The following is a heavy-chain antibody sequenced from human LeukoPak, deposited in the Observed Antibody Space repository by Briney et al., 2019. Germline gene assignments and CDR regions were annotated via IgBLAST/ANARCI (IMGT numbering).Heavy chain of an antibody. CDR2: INPNNGGT. V-gene: IGHV1-2*02. CDR1: GCTFTGNY. J-gene: IGHJ4*02. D-gene: IGHD3-22*01. CDR3: ARDYAYDSSVHFDY. Sequence: GASVKVSCKTSGCTFTGNYIHWVRQAPGQGLEWMGWINPNNGGTKYAQNFQGRVTMTRDSSMSTAYMELSRLRSDDTAVYYCARDYAYDSSVHFDYWGQGTLVTVSS.